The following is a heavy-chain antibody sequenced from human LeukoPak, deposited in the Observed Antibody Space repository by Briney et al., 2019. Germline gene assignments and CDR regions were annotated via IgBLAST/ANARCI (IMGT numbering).Heavy chain of an antibody. Sequence: ASVKVSCKASGGTFSSYAISWVRQAPGQGLEWMGGIIPIFGTANYAQKFQGRVTITADESTSTAYMELSSLRSEDTAVYYCARDPGGSYYPYYFDYWGQGTLVTVSS. V-gene: IGHV1-69*13. D-gene: IGHD1-26*01. CDR2: IIPIFGTA. J-gene: IGHJ4*02. CDR1: GGTFSSYA. CDR3: ARDPGGSYYPYYFDY.